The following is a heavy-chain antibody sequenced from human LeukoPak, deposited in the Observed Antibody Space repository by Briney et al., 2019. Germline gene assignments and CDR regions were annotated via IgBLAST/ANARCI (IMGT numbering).Heavy chain of an antibody. CDR3: ARESPMYSSSSYYYYMDV. V-gene: IGHV4-59*01. CDR1: GGSISSYY. J-gene: IGHJ6*03. CDR2: IYYSGST. Sequence: SETLSLTCTVSGGSISSYYWSWIRQPPGKGLEWIGYIYYSGSTNYNSFLKSRVTISVDTSKNQFSLKLSSVTAADTAVYYCARESPMYSSSSYYYYMDVWGKGTTVTVSS. D-gene: IGHD6-6*01.